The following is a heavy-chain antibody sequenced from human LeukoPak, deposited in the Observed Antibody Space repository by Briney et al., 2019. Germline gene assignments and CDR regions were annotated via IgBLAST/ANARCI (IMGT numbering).Heavy chain of an antibody. Sequence: GGSLRLSCAVSGFTFSSYAMSWVRQAPGKGLEWVSAISGSGGSTYYADSVKGRFTISRDNSKNTLYLQMTSLRAEDTAVYYCAKDLAEETDYWGQGTLVTVSS. V-gene: IGHV3-23*01. D-gene: IGHD2-15*01. CDR2: ISGSGGST. CDR3: AKDLAEETDY. CDR1: GFTFSSYA. J-gene: IGHJ4*02.